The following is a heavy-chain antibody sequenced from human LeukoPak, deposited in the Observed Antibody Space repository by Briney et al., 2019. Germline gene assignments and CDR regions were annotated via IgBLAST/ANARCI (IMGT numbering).Heavy chain of an antibody. Sequence: SVKVSCKASGGTFSSYAISWVRQAPGQGLEWMGGIIPIFGTANYAQKFQGRVTITADESTGTAYMELSSLRSEDTAVYYCARGQYYYDSSGYFPYWFDPWGQGTLVTVSS. CDR3: ARGQYYYDSSGYFPYWFDP. V-gene: IGHV1-69*13. J-gene: IGHJ5*02. D-gene: IGHD3-22*01. CDR2: IIPIFGTA. CDR1: GGTFSSYA.